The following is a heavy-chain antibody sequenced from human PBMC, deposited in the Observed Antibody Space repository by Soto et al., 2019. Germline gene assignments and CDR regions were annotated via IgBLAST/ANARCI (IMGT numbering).Heavy chain of an antibody. V-gene: IGHV3-74*01. Sequence: GGSLRLSCAASGFTFSSYWMHWVRQAPGQGLVWVSRINSDGSTTRYADSVKGRFTISRDNSKNTLYLQMNSLRAEDTAVYYCAKLIGEYYDSSGYHDYWGQGTLVTVSS. CDR3: AKLIGEYYDSSGYHDY. CDR2: INSDGSTT. D-gene: IGHD3-22*01. J-gene: IGHJ4*02. CDR1: GFTFSSYW.